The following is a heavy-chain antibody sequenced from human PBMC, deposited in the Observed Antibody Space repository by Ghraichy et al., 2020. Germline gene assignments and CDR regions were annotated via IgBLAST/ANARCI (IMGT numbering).Heavy chain of an antibody. CDR2: INHSGNT. V-gene: IGHV4-34*01. Sequence: GSLRLSCAVYGGSFSSHCLSWVRQPPGKGLEWVGEINHSGNTNYNPSLKSRVTRLVDTSQNQLSLKLTSMTAADTAVYYWARNGSWYFDSWGLGTLGTVSS. J-gene: IGHJ2*01. CDR1: GGSFSSHC. CDR3: ARNGSWYFDS.